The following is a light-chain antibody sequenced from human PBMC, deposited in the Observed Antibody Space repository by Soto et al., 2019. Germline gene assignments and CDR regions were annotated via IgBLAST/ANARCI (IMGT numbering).Light chain of an antibody. CDR2: KAS. V-gene: IGKV1-5*03. CDR1: QSISSW. Sequence: DIQMTQSPSTLSASVGDRVTITCRASQSISSWLAWYQQKPGTAPKLLIYKASTLQSGVPSRFSGSGSGTEFTLTISSLQPDDFATYYCQQYSANWTFCQGTKVEIK. J-gene: IGKJ1*01. CDR3: QQYSANWT.